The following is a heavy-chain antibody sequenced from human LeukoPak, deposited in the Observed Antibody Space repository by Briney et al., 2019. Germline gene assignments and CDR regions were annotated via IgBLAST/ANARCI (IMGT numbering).Heavy chain of an antibody. CDR1: GFTVSSNY. J-gene: IGHJ4*02. D-gene: IGHD6-13*01. CDR3: AKVGDSSSWYFSGYFDY. V-gene: IGHV3-23*01. CDR2: ISGSGGGT. Sequence: GGFLRLSCAASGFTVSSNYMSWVRQAPGKGLEWVSAISGSGGGTYYADSVKGRFTISRDNSKNTLYLQMNSLRAEDTAVYYCAKVGDSSSWYFSGYFDYWGQGTLVTVSS.